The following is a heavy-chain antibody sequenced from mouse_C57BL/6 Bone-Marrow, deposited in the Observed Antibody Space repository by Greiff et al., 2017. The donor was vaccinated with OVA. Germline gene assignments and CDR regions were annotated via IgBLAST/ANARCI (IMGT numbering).Heavy chain of an antibody. CDR3: ARRDYGRGRGCYAMDY. D-gene: IGHD1-1*01. CDR1: GYTFTSYW. Sequence: QVQLQQPGAELVKPGASVKLSCKASGYTFTSYWMQWVKQRPGQGLEWIGEIDPSDSYTNYNQKFKGKATLTVDTSSSTAYMQLSSLTSEDSAVYYCARRDYGRGRGCYAMDYWGQGTSVTVSS. V-gene: IGHV1-50*01. J-gene: IGHJ4*01. CDR2: IDPSDSYT.